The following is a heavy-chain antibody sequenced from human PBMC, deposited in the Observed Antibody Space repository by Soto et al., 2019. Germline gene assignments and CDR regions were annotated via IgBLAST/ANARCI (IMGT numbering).Heavy chain of an antibody. V-gene: IGHV3-33*01. CDR2: IWYDGSNK. D-gene: IGHD2-15*01. CDR1: GFTFSSYG. Sequence: PGVSLRLSCAASGFTFSSYGMQWVRQAPGKGLEWVAVIWYDGSNKYYADSVKGRFTISRDNSKNTLYLQMDSLRDEDTALYYCARDAGGYCSGSRCYSSAWLGPWGQGTLVTVSS. CDR3: ARDAGGYCSGSRCYSSAWLGP. J-gene: IGHJ5*02.